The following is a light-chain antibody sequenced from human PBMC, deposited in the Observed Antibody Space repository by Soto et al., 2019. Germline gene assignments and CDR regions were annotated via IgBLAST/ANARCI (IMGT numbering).Light chain of an antibody. V-gene: IGLV2-14*03. J-gene: IGLJ2*01. Sequence: QSALTQPASVSGSPGQSITISCTGSNSDVGGYNYVSWYQQYPGKPPKLMIYDVSNRPSGVSHRFSGSKSGYTASLTTSGLQAEDEAHYYCISYTSSSTRVVFGGGTQLTVL. CDR3: ISYTSSSTRVV. CDR1: NSDVGGYNY. CDR2: DVS.